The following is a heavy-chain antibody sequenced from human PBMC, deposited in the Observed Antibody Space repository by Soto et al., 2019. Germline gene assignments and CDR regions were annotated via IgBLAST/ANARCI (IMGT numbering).Heavy chain of an antibody. CDR1: GYTFTSYA. V-gene: IGHV1-3*01. J-gene: IGHJ6*01. D-gene: IGHD4-17*01. Sequence: ASVKVSCIAYGYTFTSYAMHWVRQAPGQWLEWMGWINAGNGNTKYSQKFQGRVTITRDTSASTAYMELSSKRYEDTAVYYGARERFHYYYGMEVWGQGTNVTDSS. CDR2: INAGNGNT. CDR3: ARERFHYYYGMEV.